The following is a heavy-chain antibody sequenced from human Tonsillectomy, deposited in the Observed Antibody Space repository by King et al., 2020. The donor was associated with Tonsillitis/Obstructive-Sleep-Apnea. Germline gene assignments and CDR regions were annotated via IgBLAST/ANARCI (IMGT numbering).Heavy chain of an antibody. CDR1: GGSISSYY. V-gene: IGHV4-59*01. Sequence: PLQESGPGLVKPSETLSLTCTVSGGSISSYYWSWIRQPPGKGLEWIGYIYYSGSTNYNPSLKSRVTISVDTSKNQFSLKLSSVTAADTAVYYCAREPLGYCSGGSCDDAFDIWGQGTMVTVSS. D-gene: IGHD2-15*01. CDR3: AREPLGYCSGGSCDDAFDI. CDR2: IYYSGST. J-gene: IGHJ3*02.